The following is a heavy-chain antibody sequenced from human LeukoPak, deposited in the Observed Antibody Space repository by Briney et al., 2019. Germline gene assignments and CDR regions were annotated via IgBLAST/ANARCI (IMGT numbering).Heavy chain of an antibody. CDR1: GGSISSYY. CDR2: IYYSGST. V-gene: IGHV4-59*01. D-gene: IGHD3-22*01. J-gene: IGHJ4*02. CDR3: ASYTYYYDSSGYPA. Sequence: PSETLSLTCTVSGGSISSYYWSWIRQPPGKGLEWIGYIYYSGSTNYNPSLKSRVTISVDTSKNQFSLKLSSVTAADTAVYYCASYTYYYDSSGYPAWGQGILVTVSS.